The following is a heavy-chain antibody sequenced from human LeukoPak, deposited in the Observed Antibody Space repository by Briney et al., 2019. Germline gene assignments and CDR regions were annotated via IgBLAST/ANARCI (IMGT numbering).Heavy chain of an antibody. J-gene: IGHJ3*02. CDR1: GYTYTCYY. CDR2: INPNSGGT. V-gene: IGHV1-2*02. CDR3: ASHSSRRVSLI. D-gene: IGHD6-19*01. Sequence: ASVKVSCKACGYTYTCYYIHWVRQAPGQGLEWMGGINPNSGGTKSAQRFQGRVTISRDTSTSTSFMELSSLRSDDMAMYYCASHSSRRVSLIWGQGTMVTVSS.